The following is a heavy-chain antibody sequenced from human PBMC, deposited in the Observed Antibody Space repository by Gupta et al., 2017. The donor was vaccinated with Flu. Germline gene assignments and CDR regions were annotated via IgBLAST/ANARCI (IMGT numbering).Heavy chain of an antibody. CDR3: ARWLWGNGMDV. CDR1: SFSDYY. Sequence: SFSDYYMSWIRQAPGKGLEWVSYISSSGRDIYYADSVKGRFTTSRDNAKNSLSLEMNSLRAEDTAVFYCARWLWGNGMDVWGQGTTVTVSS. J-gene: IGHJ6*02. D-gene: IGHD6-19*01. V-gene: IGHV3-11*01. CDR2: ISSSGRDI.